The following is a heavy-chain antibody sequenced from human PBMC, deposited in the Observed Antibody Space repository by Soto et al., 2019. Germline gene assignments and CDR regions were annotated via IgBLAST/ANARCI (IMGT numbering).Heavy chain of an antibody. CDR2: IIPIFGTA. CDR1: AYTFTNYG. D-gene: IGHD3-10*01. CDR3: ARGLDYYGSGSYYIYYYFYGMDV. J-gene: IGHJ6*02. V-gene: IGHV1-69*13. Sequence: SVKVSCKASAYTFTNYGISWVRQAPGQGLEWMGGIIPIFGTANYAQKFQGRVTITADESTSTAYMELSSLRSEDTAVYYCARGLDYYGSGSYYIYYYFYGMDVWGQGTTVTVSS.